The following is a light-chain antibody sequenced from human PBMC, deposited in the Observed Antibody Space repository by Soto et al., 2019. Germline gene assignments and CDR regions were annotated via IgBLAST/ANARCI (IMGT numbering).Light chain of an antibody. J-gene: IGKJ1*01. CDR3: KQYYCSHPT. Sequence: AIRMTQSPSSLSASTGDRVTITCRASQGISSYLAWYQQKPGKAPKLLIYAASTWQSGIPSRFSGSGSGIDFTITRGCLTSEDFGTYYCKQYYCSHPTCGQATKVEIK. CDR2: AAS. V-gene: IGKV1-8*01. CDR1: QGISSY.